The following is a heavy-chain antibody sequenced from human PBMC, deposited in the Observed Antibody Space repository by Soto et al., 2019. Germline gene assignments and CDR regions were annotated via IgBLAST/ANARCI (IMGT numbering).Heavy chain of an antibody. V-gene: IGHV1-69*01. J-gene: IGHJ6*02. CDR1: GGTFSSYA. CDR2: IIPIFGTA. Sequence: VTVSCKASGGTFSSYAISWVRQAPGQGLEWMGGIIPIFGTANYAQKFQGRVTITADESTSTAYMELSSLRSEDTAVYYCARAWIAVAGTMGYYGMDVWGQGTTVTVSS. CDR3: ARAWIAVAGTMGYYGMDV. D-gene: IGHD6-19*01.